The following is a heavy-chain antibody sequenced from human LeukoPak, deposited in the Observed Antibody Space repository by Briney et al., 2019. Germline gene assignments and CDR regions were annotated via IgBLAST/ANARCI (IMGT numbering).Heavy chain of an antibody. CDR1: GGSISNSSYY. Sequence: SETLSLTCIVSGGSISNSSYYWVWIRQPPGKGLEWIGSIYYSGSAYYNPSLKSRVTISVDTSKNQFSLKLTSVTAADTAVYYCARHWVVTPNYWGQGTLVTVSS. V-gene: IGHV4-39*01. CDR2: IYYSGSA. J-gene: IGHJ4*02. CDR3: ARHWVVTPNY. D-gene: IGHD4-23*01.